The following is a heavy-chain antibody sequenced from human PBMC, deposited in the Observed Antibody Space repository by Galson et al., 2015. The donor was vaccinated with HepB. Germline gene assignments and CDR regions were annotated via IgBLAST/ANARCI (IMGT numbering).Heavy chain of an antibody. D-gene: IGHD4-17*01. CDR3: ARAYGDYAAVWAAFDI. J-gene: IGHJ3*02. Sequence: SLRLSCAASGFTVSSNYMSWVRQAPGKGLEWVSVIYSGGSTYYADSVKGRFTISRHNSQNTLYLQMNSLRAEDTAVYYCARAYGDYAAVWAAFDIWGQGTMVTVSS. CDR2: IYSGGST. CDR1: GFTVSSNY. V-gene: IGHV3-53*04.